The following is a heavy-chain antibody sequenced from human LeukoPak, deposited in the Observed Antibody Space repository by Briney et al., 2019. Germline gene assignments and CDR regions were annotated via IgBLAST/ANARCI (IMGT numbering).Heavy chain of an antibody. J-gene: IGHJ4*02. Sequence: PSETLSLTCTGSCGSISSYYWSWIRQPAGKGLEWIGRIYTSGSTNYNPSLKSRVTMSLDTSKNQFSLKLSSVTAADTAVYYCARDLAYYDSSGYLRYFDHWGQGTLVTVSS. CDR2: IYTSGST. V-gene: IGHV4-4*07. D-gene: IGHD3-22*01. CDR1: CGSISSYY. CDR3: ARDLAYYDSSGYLRYFDH.